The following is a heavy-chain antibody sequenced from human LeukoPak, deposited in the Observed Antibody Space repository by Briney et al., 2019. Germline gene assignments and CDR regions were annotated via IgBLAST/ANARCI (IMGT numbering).Heavy chain of an antibody. Sequence: SETLSLTCAVYGGSFSGYYWSWIRQPPGKGLEWIGEINHSGSTNYNPSLKGRVTISVDTSKNQFSLKLSSVTAADTAVYYCARGPGSGYDLAGIFDYWGQGTLVTVSS. CDR2: INHSGST. CDR1: GGSFSGYY. V-gene: IGHV4-34*01. J-gene: IGHJ4*02. CDR3: ARGPGSGYDLAGIFDY. D-gene: IGHD5-12*01.